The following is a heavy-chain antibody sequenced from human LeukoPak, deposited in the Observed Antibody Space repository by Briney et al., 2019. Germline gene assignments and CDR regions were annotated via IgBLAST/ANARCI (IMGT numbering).Heavy chain of an antibody. V-gene: IGHV3-30*02. CDR1: GFTFSSYG. CDR2: IRYDGSNK. D-gene: IGHD5-12*01. J-gene: IGHJ4*02. Sequence: GGSLRLSCAASGFTFSSYGMHWVRQAPGKGLEWVAFIRYDGSNKYYADSVKGRFTISRDNSKNTLYLQMNSLRAEDTAVYYCANLGIIVATIDLFDYWGQGTLVTVSS. CDR3: ANLGIIVATIDLFDY.